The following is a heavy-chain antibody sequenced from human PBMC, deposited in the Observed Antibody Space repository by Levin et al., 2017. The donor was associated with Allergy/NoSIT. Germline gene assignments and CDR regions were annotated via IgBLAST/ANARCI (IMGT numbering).Heavy chain of an antibody. CDR1: GFTFSYYG. CDR3: AKDRDSGYFPGAMYFDY. J-gene: IGHJ4*02. Sequence: GGSLRLSCAASGFTFSYYGMHWVRQAPGKGLEWVAVISYDGSNKHYADSVKGRFTISRDNSKDTLYLQMDSLRAEDTAVYYCAKDRDSGYFPGAMYFDYWGQGTLVTVSS. V-gene: IGHV3-30*18. D-gene: IGHD6-25*01. CDR2: ISYDGSNK.